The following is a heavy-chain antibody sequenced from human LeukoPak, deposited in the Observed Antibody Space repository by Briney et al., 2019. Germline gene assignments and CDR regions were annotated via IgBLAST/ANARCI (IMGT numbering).Heavy chain of an antibody. J-gene: IGHJ4*02. D-gene: IGHD3-22*01. CDR3: GRADQNQWLYFDY. CDR2: ISVYNGNT. Sequence: ASVKVSCKASGYTFTSHGISWVRHAPGHGLEWMGWISVYNGNTNYAQKLQGRVTMTTDTSTSTAYMELRSLRSDDTAVYYCGRADQNQWLYFDYWGQGTLVTVSS. CDR1: GYTFTSHG. V-gene: IGHV1-18*01.